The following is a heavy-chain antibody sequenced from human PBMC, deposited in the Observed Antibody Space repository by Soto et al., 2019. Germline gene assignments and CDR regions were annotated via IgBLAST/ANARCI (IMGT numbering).Heavy chain of an antibody. V-gene: IGHV5-51*01. J-gene: IGHJ3*02. CDR1: GYIFTSYW. Sequence: GESLKISCKASGYIFTSYWIGWVRQMPGKGLEWMGIIYPIDSDTKYSPSFQGQVTISADKSIDTAYLQWSSLKASDTAIFYCARRLLWFGELAPPSDAFDIWGQGTMVTVSS. CDR2: IYPIDSDT. CDR3: ARRLLWFGELAPPSDAFDI. D-gene: IGHD3-10*01.